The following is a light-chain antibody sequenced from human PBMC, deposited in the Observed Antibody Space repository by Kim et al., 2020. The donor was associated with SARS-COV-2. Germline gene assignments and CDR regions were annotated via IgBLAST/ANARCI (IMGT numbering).Light chain of an antibody. CDR3: QQYNNWPPLT. V-gene: IGKV3-15*01. J-gene: IGKJ4*01. CDR1: QSVSSN. CDR2: GAS. Sequence: SPGERATPACRASQSVSSNLAWYQQKPGQAPRVLIYGASTRATGIPARFSGSGSGTEFTLTISSLQSEDFAVYYCQQYNNWPPLTFGGGTKVDIK.